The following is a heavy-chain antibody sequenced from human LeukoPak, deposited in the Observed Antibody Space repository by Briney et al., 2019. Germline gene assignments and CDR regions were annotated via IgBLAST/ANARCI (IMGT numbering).Heavy chain of an antibody. CDR2: INHSGST. J-gene: IGHJ6*03. V-gene: IGHV4-34*01. CDR1: GGSFSGYY. D-gene: IGHD2-15*01. CDR3: ARASYCRGGSCSYYYYYYMDV. Sequence: PSETLSLTCAVYGGSFSGYYWSWIRQPPGKGLEWIGEINHSGSTNYNPSLKSRVTISVDTSKNQFSLKLSSVTAADTAVYYCARASYCRGGSCSYYYYYYMDVWGKGTTVTVSS.